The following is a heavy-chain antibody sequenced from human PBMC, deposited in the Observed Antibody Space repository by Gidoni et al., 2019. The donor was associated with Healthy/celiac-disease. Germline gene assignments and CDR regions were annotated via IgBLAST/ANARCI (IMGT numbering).Heavy chain of an antibody. CDR1: GFTFSNAW. CDR2: FKRKTDGGTT. D-gene: IGHD6-19*01. V-gene: IGHV3-15*01. Sequence: EVQLVESGGGLVKPGGSLRLSCAASGFTFSNAWMSWVRQAPGKGLVWVARFKRKTDGGTTDYAAPVKGRFTISRDYSKTTLYLQMNSLKTEDTAVYYFTTDFLSRSGWYYFDYWGQETLVTVSS. CDR3: TTDFLSRSGWYYFDY. J-gene: IGHJ4*02.